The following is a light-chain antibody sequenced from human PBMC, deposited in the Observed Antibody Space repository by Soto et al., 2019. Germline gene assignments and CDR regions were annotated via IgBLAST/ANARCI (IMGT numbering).Light chain of an antibody. CDR3: CSYAGSYSWI. CDR2: DVT. J-gene: IGLJ2*01. V-gene: IGLV2-11*01. Sequence: QSALTQPPSVSGSPGQSVTISCTGTSSDVGGYNLVSWYQQPPGKAPKLIIYDVTKRPSGVPDRFSGSKSGNTASLTISGLQAEDEADYYCCSYAGSYSWIFGGGTKLTVL. CDR1: SSDVGGYNL.